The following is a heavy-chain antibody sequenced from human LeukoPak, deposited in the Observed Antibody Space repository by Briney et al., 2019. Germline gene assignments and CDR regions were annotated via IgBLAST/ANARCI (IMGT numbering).Heavy chain of an antibody. D-gene: IGHD6-19*01. CDR3: ARAPVSTKSSGWYNYYYYGMDV. CDR2: IYYSGST. V-gene: IGHV4-31*03. Sequence: PSETLSLTCTVSGGSISSGGYYWSWIRQHPGKGLEWIGYIYYSGSTYYNPSLKSRVTISVDTSKNQFSLKLSSVTAADTAVYYCARAPVSTKSSGWYNYYYYGMDVWGQGTTVTVSS. CDR1: GGSISSGGYY. J-gene: IGHJ6*02.